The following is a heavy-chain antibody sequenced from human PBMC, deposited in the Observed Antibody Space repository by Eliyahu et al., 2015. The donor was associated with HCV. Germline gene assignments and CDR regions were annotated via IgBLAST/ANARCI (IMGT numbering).Heavy chain of an antibody. V-gene: IGHV3-23*01. CDR2: ISGSGGST. CDR3: AKDGRGYSYPLPKYYYYYGMDV. J-gene: IGHJ6*02. Sequence: EWVSAISGSGGSTYYADSVKGRFTISRDNSKNTLYLQMNSLRAEDTAVYYCAKDGRGYSYPLPKYYYYYGMDVWGQGTTVTVSS. D-gene: IGHD5-18*01.